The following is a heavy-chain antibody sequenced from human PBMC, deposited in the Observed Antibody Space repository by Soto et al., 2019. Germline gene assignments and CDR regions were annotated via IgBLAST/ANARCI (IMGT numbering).Heavy chain of an antibody. V-gene: IGHV3-74*01. D-gene: IGHD2-2*01. CDR3: VKVLARGVGVPRFYFDS. J-gene: IGHJ4*02. CDR2: INADGTST. CDR1: GFTFSNSW. Sequence: GGSLRLSCAASGFTFSNSWMHWVRQVSGKGLEWVSRINADGTSTSYADSVKGRFTIARDNAKNTLYLHVNSLRAEDTAVYYCVKVLARGVGVPRFYFDSWGQGALVTVSS.